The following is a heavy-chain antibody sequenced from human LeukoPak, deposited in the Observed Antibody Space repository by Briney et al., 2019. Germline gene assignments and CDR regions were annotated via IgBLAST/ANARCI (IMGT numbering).Heavy chain of an antibody. CDR3: ARAKGAAGTYLFDY. V-gene: IGHV3-7*03. CDR2: IKQDGSEK. D-gene: IGHD6-13*01. Sequence: GGSLRLSCAASRFTFITYWMSWVRQAPGKGLEWVANIKQDGSEKYYVDSVKGRFTISRDNAKNSLYLQMNGLRVEDTAVYYCARAKGAAGTYLFDYWGQGTLVTVSS. J-gene: IGHJ4*02. CDR1: RFTFITYW.